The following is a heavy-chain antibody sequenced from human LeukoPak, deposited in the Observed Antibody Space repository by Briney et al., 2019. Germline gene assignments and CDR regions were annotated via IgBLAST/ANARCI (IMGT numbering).Heavy chain of an antibody. D-gene: IGHD1-26*01. V-gene: IGHV3-23*01. J-gene: IGHJ2*01. CDR2: ISGSGGST. CDR1: GFTFSSYA. CDR3: AKRGLGLGWNFDL. Sequence: PGGSLRLSCAASGFTFSSYAMSWVRQAPGKGLEWVSAISGSGGSTYYADSVKGRFTISRDNSKNTLYLQMNSLRADDTAVYYCAKRGLGLGWNFDLWGRGTLVTVSS.